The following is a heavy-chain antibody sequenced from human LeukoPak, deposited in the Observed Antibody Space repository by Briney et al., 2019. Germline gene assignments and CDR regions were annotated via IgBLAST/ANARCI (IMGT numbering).Heavy chain of an antibody. CDR1: GGSISSYY. CDR3: ARWRGENYWVDYFDY. J-gene: IGHJ4*02. CDR2: IYYSGST. Sequence: PSETLSLICTVSGGSISSYYWSWIRQPPGKGLEWIGYIYYSGSTNYNPSLKSRVTISVDTSKNQFSLKLSSVTAADTAVYYCARWRGENYWVDYFDYWGQGTLVTVSS. V-gene: IGHV4-59*01. D-gene: IGHD1-7*01.